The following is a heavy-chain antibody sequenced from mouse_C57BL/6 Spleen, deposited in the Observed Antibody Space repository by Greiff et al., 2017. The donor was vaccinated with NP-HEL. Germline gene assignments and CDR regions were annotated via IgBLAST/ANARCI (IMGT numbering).Heavy chain of an antibody. CDR2: IHPNSGST. D-gene: IGHD2-2*01. J-gene: IGHJ2*01. V-gene: IGHV1-64*01. CDR3: ARTGSTMVTTFDY. CDR1: GYTFTSYW. Sequence: QVQLKESGAELVKPGASVKLSCKASGYTFTSYWMHWVKQRPGQGLEWIGMIHPNSGSTNYNEKFKSKATLTVDKSSSTAYMQLSSLTSEDSAVYYCARTGSTMVTTFDYWGQGTTLTVSS.